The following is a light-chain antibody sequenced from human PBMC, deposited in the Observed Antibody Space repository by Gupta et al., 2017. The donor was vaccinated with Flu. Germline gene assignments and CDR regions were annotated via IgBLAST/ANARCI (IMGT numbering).Light chain of an antibody. V-gene: IGKV3-20*01. J-gene: IGKJ2*03. Sequence: EIVLTQSPGTLSLSPGETATLSCRASQSVAGNYLAWYQQRPGQAPRLLISAASNRVPGVPDRFSGSGSGTDFTLTISRLAPEDFAVYYCQKCNRPPYSFGQGTXLEIK. CDR1: QSVAGNY. CDR3: QKCNRPPYS. CDR2: AAS.